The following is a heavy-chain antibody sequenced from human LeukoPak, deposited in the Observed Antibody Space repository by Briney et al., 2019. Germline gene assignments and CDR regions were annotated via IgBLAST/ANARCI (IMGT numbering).Heavy chain of an antibody. CDR2: FYYSGST. CDR1: GGSISNHY. J-gene: IGHJ4*02. V-gene: IGHV4-59*11. D-gene: IGHD6-6*01. CDR3: ARGFGDNVVRYFDY. Sequence: SETLSLTCTVSGGSISNHYWSWIRQPPGKGLEWIGYFYYSGSTTYNPSLKSRVTISVDTFKNQFSLNLSSVTAADTAVYYCARGFGDNVVRYFDYWGQGTLVTVSS.